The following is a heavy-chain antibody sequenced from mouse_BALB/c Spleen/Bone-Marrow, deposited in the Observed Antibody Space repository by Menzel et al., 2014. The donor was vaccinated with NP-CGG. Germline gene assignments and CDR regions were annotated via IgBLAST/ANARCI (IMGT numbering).Heavy chain of an antibody. V-gene: IGHV5-17*02. Sequence: DVKLVESGGGLVQPGGSRKLSCAASGFTFSSFGMRWVRQAPEKGLEWVAYISSGSSTIYYADTVKGRFTISRDNPKNTLFLQMTSLRSEDTAMYYCARTTYYAMDYWGQGTSVTVSS. CDR3: ARTTYYAMDY. D-gene: IGHD2-12*01. CDR2: ISSGSSTI. CDR1: GFTFSSFG. J-gene: IGHJ4*01.